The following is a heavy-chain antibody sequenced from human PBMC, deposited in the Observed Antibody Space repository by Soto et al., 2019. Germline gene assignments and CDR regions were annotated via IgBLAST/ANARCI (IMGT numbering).Heavy chain of an antibody. V-gene: IGHV1-69*01. CDR3: ARDPRSITGTTSSEDFQH. CDR1: GGTFSGYA. Sequence: QAQLMQSGAEVKKPGSSVKDSCKASGGTFSGYAINWVRQAPGQGLEWMGGIIPLLGITDYGQKFQGRITIAADESTGTAYMDLRGLRSEDTAVYYCARDPRSITGTTSSEDFQHWGQGTLVSVSS. CDR2: IIPLLGIT. D-gene: IGHD1-20*01. J-gene: IGHJ1*01.